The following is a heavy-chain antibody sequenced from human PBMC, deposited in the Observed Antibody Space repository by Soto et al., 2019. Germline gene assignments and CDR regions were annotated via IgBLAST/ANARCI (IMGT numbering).Heavy chain of an antibody. J-gene: IGHJ4*02. D-gene: IGHD1-7*01. CDR2: IRGAGDHI. CDR1: GFTFSSYE. CDR3: ATKIFGTPYFGS. V-gene: IGHV3-48*03. Sequence: GGSLRLSCAASGFTFSSYEMNWVRQAPGKGLEWVSYIRGAGDHIQYADSVKGRFTISRDNAKTSLYLQMNSLRAEDTAIYYCATKIFGTPYFGSWGQGTLVTVSS.